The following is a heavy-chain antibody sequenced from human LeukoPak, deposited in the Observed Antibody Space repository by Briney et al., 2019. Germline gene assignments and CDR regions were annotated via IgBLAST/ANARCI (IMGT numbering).Heavy chain of an antibody. CDR2: INHSGST. V-gene: IGHV4-34*01. D-gene: IGHD2-15*01. CDR3: ARSKGGGYLDY. CDR1: GGSFSGYY. Sequence: SETLSLTCAVYGGSFSGYYWSWIRQPPGKGLEWIGEINHSGSTNYNPSLKSRVTISADTSKNQFSLKLSSVTAADTAVYYCARSKGGGYLDYWGQGTLVTVSS. J-gene: IGHJ4*02.